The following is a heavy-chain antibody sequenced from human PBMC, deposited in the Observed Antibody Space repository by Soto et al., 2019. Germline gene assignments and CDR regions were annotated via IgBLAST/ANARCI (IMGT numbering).Heavy chain of an antibody. V-gene: IGHV4-59*01. CDR3: ARVEEVYYYDSSGYLCDEYFQH. J-gene: IGHJ1*01. D-gene: IGHD3-22*01. Sequence: SETLSLTCTVSGGSISSYYWSWIRQPPGKGQEWIGYIYYSGSTNYNPSLKSRVTISVDTSKNQFSLKLSSVTAADTAVYYCARVEEVYYYDSSGYLCDEYFQHWGQGTLVTVSS. CDR1: GGSISSYY. CDR2: IYYSGST.